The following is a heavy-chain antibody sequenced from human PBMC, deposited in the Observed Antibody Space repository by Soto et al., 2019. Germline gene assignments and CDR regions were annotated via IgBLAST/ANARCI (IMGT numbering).Heavy chain of an antibody. J-gene: IGHJ4*02. CDR1: GFTFSNAW. CDR3: TTETNYDFSPRAGYFDY. Sequence: EVQLVESGGGLVKPGGSLRLSCAAPGFTFSNAWMSWVRQAPGKGLEWVGRIKSKTDGGTTDYAAPVKGRFTISRDDSKNTLYLQMNSLKTEDTAVYYCTTETNYDFSPRAGYFDYWGQGTLVTVSS. CDR2: IKSKTDGGTT. D-gene: IGHD3-3*01. V-gene: IGHV3-15*01.